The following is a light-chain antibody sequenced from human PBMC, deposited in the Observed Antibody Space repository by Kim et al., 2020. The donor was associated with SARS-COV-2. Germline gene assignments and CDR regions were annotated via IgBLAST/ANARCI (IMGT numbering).Light chain of an antibody. CDR2: DVT. CDR3: SSYASGDTWV. J-gene: IGLJ3*02. Sequence: GQSITISCTGTSSAVGAYDYVSWYQQHPGKTPKLMIYDVTKRPSGVSNRFSASKSGDTASLAISGLQSEDEADYYCSSYASGDTWVFGGGTQLTVL. V-gene: IGLV2-14*03. CDR1: SSAVGAYDY.